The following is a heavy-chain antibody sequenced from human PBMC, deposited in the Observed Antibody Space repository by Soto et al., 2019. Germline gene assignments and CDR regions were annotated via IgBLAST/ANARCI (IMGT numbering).Heavy chain of an antibody. CDR3: ARALYYDSSGYLYYYYYGMDV. CDR1: GYTFTSYA. V-gene: IGHV1-3*01. J-gene: IGHJ6*02. Sequence: GASVKVSCKASGYTFTSYAMHWVRQAPGQRLEWMGWINAGNGNTKYSQKFQGRVTITRDTSASTAYMELSSLRSEDTAVYYCARALYYDSSGYLYYYYYGMDVWGQGTTVTVSS. D-gene: IGHD3-22*01. CDR2: INAGNGNT.